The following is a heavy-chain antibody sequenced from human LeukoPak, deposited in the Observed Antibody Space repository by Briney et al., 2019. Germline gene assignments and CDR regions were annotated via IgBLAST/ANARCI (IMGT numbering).Heavy chain of an antibody. J-gene: IGHJ4*02. D-gene: IGHD6-19*01. CDR1: GFTFSNYW. V-gene: IGHV3-48*02. CDR3: ARVPYSTGAFDY. Sequence: GSLRLSCTASGFTFSNYWMSWVRQAPGKGLEWISYISSSSSTIYYTDSVKGRFTISRDNAKNSLYLQMNSLRDEDTALYYCARVPYSTGAFDYWGQGTLVTVSS. CDR2: ISSSSSTI.